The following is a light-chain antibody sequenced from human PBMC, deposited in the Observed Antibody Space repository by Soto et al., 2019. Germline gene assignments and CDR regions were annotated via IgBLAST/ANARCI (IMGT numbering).Light chain of an antibody. V-gene: IGKV3-15*01. J-gene: IGKJ4*01. CDR3: QQYNNWPLT. Sequence: EVVMTQSPATLSVSPGERATLSCRASQDISSNLGWYQQKPGQGPSLLIYNASTRATGIPARFSGSGSGTDFTLAIRTLQSEDFAVYFCQQYNNWPLTFVGVT. CDR2: NAS. CDR1: QDISSN.